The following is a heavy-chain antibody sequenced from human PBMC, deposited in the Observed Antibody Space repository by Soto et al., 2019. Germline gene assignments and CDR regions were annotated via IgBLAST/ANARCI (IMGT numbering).Heavy chain of an antibody. J-gene: IGHJ3*02. D-gene: IGHD3-22*01. Sequence: KQSPTLSLTCAISGDSVSSNSAAWNWIRQSPSRGLEWLGRTYYRSKWYNDYAVSVKSRITINPDTSKNQFSLQLNSVTPEDTAVYYCARGPPPMYYYDSSGYYAFDIWGQGTMVTVSS. CDR2: TYYRSKWYN. CDR1: GDSVSSNSAA. V-gene: IGHV6-1*01. CDR3: ARGPPPMYYYDSSGYYAFDI.